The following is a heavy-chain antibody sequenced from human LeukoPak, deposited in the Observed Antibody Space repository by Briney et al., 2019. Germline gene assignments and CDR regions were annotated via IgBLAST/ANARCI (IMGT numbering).Heavy chain of an antibody. CDR1: GFTFSGYW. J-gene: IGHJ3*02. V-gene: IGHV3-7*01. D-gene: IGHD2-15*01. Sequence: GGSLRLSCAASGFTFSGYWMNWVRQAPEKGLEWVANIKQDGSEKYYVDSVKGRFTISRDNAKNSLYLQMNTLGAEDTAVYYCARANSWDAFDIWGQGTLVTVSS. CDR3: ARANSWDAFDI. CDR2: IKQDGSEK.